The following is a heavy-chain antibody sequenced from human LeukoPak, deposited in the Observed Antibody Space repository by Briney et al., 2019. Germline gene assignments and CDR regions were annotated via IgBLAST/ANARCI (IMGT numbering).Heavy chain of an antibody. CDR2: IERDGRGQ. V-gene: IGHV3-7*01. CDR1: GFTTHYW. J-gene: IGHJ6*03. Sequence: GGSLRLSCTASGFTTHYWLNWVRQSPGKGREGVAKIERDGRGQRYVDSVEGRFTISRDSAKNHLALQMHSLRAADTAVYYCTGGSDKVLSGEYYYYMDVWGTGTTVTVSS. D-gene: IGHD2/OR15-2a*01. CDR3: TGGSDKVLSGEYYYYMDV.